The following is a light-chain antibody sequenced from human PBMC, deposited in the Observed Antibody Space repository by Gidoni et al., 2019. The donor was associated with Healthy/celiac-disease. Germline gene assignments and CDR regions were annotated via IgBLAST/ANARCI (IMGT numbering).Light chain of an antibody. V-gene: IGKV3-11*01. CDR3: QQRSNWLGA. J-gene: IGKJ1*01. Sequence: ELVLPHSPAPLSLSPGERATLSCRASQSVSSYLAWYQQKPGKAPRLLIYDASNRATGIPARFSGSGSGTDFTLTISSLEPEDFAVYYCQQRSNWLGAFGQGTKVEIK. CDR2: DAS. CDR1: QSVSSY.